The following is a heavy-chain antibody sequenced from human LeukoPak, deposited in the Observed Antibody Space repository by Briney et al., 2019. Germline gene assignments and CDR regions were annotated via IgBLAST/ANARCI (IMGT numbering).Heavy chain of an antibody. CDR1: GYTFSGYY. Sequence: ASVKVSCKASGYTFSGYYMQWVRQAPGQGLEWMGWINPNSGGTNYAQKFQGRVTMTRDTPISTAYMELSRLRSDDTAVYYCARTIAAAHLDYWGQGTLVTVSS. J-gene: IGHJ4*02. CDR3: ARTIAAAHLDY. V-gene: IGHV1-2*02. CDR2: INPNSGGT. D-gene: IGHD6-13*01.